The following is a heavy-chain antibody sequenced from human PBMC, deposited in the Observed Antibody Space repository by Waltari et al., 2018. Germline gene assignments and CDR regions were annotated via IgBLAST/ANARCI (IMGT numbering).Heavy chain of an antibody. CDR2: IRSKAYGGTT. CDR1: GFTFGDYA. J-gene: IGHJ4*02. V-gene: IGHV3-49*03. Sequence: EVQLVESGGGLVQPGRSLRLSCTASGFTFGDYAMSWFRQAPGKGLEWVGFIRSKAYGGTTEYAASVKGRFTISRDDSKSIAYLQMNSLKTEDTAVYYCTREKGYYDSSGFPTTGLDYWGQGTLVTVSS. D-gene: IGHD3-22*01. CDR3: TREKGYYDSSGFPTTGLDY.